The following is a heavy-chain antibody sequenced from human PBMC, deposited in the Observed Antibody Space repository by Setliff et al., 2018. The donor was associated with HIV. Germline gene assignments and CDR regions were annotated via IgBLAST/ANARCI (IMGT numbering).Heavy chain of an antibody. CDR3: ARVREISDVRKSAFEI. Sequence: SETLSLTCSVSGGSISSYYWSWIRQPAGKGLEWVGRMFVGESPNYNPSLKSRLSISVDTSKRQFSLKLTSVTAADTAVYYCARVREISDVRKSAFEIWGQGTMVTVSS. V-gene: IGHV4-4*07. CDR1: GGSISSYY. J-gene: IGHJ3*02. CDR2: MFVGESP. D-gene: IGHD3-16*01.